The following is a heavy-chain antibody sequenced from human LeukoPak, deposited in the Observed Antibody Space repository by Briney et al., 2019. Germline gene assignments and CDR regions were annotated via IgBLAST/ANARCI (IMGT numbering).Heavy chain of an antibody. J-gene: IGHJ4*02. V-gene: IGHV4-34*01. CDR3: ARLSYYGDYGPIDY. CDR2: INHRGST. D-gene: IGHD4-17*01. Sequence: SETLSLTCGVYGGSFSGCYWSWIRQPPGKGLEWIGEINHRGSTNYNPSLKSRVTISVDTSKNRFSLKLTSLTAADTAVYYCARLSYYGDYGPIDYWGQGTLVTVSS. CDR1: GGSFSGCY.